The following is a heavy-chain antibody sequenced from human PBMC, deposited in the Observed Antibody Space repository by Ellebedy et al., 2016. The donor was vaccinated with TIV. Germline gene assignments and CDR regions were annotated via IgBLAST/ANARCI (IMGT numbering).Heavy chain of an antibody. CDR2: ISYGGDDK. J-gene: IGHJ4*02. Sequence: GESLKISCAASGLTFSTYAMHWVRQAPGKGLEWVAVISYGGDDKHYADSVKGRFTISRDNYKNALFLEMNRLRTEDTAVYHCARDAGYESVGYITGGARSDYWGQGTLVTVSS. CDR3: ARDAGYESVGYITGGARSDY. V-gene: IGHV3-30-3*01. D-gene: IGHD3-22*01. CDR1: GLTFSTYA.